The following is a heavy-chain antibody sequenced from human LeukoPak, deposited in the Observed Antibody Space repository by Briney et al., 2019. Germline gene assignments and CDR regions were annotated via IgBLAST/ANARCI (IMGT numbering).Heavy chain of an antibody. V-gene: IGHV4-34*01. CDR1: GGSFSGYY. CDR3: ARGYGGFDP. Sequence: SETLSLTCAVYGGSFSGYYWSWIRQPPGKGPEWIGEINHSGSTNYNPSLKSRVTISVDTSKNQFSLKLSSVTAADTAVYYCARGYGGFDPWGQGTLVTVSS. CDR2: INHSGST. D-gene: IGHD3-16*01. J-gene: IGHJ5*02.